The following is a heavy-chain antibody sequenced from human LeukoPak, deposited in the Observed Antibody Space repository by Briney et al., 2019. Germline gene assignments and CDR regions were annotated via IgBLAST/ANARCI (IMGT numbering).Heavy chain of an antibody. V-gene: IGHV4-59*12. J-gene: IGHJ5*02. Sequence: SETLSLTCTVSGGSISSYYWTWVRQPPGKGLEWIGYIYYSGSTNYNPSLKSRVTMSVDTSKNQFSLKLSSVTAADTAVYYCARGRSMRFDPWGQGTLVTVSS. D-gene: IGHD2-8*01. CDR2: IYYSGST. CDR3: ARGRSMRFDP. CDR1: GGSISSYY.